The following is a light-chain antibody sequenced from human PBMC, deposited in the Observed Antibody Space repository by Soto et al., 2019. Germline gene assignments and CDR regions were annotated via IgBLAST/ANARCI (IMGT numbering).Light chain of an antibody. Sequence: EIVLTQSPGTLSFSPLERSTLSCRASQSVGSSYLAWYQQKPGQAPRLLIFGASSRATGIPDRFSGSGSGTDFTLTISRLEPEDFAVYYCQQYGSSPKTFGQGTKVDIK. V-gene: IGKV3-20*01. CDR2: GAS. CDR3: QQYGSSPKT. CDR1: QSVGSSY. J-gene: IGKJ1*01.